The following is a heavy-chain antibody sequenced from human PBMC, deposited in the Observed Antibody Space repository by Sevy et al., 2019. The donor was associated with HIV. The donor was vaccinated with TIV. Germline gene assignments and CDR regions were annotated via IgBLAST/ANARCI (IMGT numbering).Heavy chain of an antibody. Sequence: GGSLRLSCTASGFTFGDYWMNWVRQAPGKGLEWVGNIKDDGSETYYVDSVKGRFTISRDNAKNSLYLQMNSLRAEDTAVYYCAKGVDSWGQGTLVTVSS. V-gene: IGHV3-7*01. CDR1: GFTFGDYW. D-gene: IGHD6-13*01. CDR3: AKGVDS. J-gene: IGHJ4*02. CDR2: IKDDGSET.